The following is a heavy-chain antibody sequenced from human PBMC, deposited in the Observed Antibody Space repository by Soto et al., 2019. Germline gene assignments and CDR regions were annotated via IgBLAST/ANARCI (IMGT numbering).Heavy chain of an antibody. V-gene: IGHV4-39*01. CDR2: IYYSGST. Sequence: PSETLSLTCTVSGGSISSSSYYWGWIRQPPGKGLEWIGSIYYSGSTYYNPSLKSRVTISVDTSKNQFSLKLSSVTAADTAVYYCARRLVTYSDYWGQGTQVTVSS. CDR1: GGSISSSSYY. CDR3: ARRLVTYSDY. J-gene: IGHJ4*02. D-gene: IGHD2-21*02.